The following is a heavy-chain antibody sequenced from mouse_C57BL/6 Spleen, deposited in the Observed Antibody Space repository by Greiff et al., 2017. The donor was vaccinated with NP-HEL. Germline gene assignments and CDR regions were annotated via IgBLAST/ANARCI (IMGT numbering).Heavy chain of an antibody. CDR2: ISSGSSTI. J-gene: IGHJ2*01. D-gene: IGHD1-1*01. CDR1: GFTFSDYG. V-gene: IGHV5-17*01. CDR3: ARPYYGSSPYYFDY. Sequence: EVKVVESGGGLVKPGGSLKLSCAASGFTFSDYGMHWVCQAPEKGLEWVAYISSGSSTIYYADTVKGRFTISRDNAKNTLFLQMTSLRSEDTAMYYCARPYYGSSPYYFDYWGQGTTLTVSS.